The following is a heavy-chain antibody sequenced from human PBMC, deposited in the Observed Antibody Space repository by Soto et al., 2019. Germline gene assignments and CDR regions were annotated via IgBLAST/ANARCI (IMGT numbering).Heavy chain of an antibody. D-gene: IGHD2-15*01. CDR2: INPNSGGT. J-gene: IGHJ4*02. Sequence: GASVKVSCKASGYTFTGYYIHWVRQAPGQGLEWMGWINPNSGGTKYPQKFQGRVTMTRDTSISTVYMSLTGLKSDDTAVYFCAKALAKGGGSAGYDYWGQGTLVTVSS. V-gene: IGHV1-2*02. CDR1: GYTFTGYY. CDR3: AKALAKGGGSAGYDY.